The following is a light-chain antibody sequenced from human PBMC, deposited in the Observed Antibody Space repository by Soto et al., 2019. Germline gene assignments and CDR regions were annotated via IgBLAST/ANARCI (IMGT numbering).Light chain of an antibody. Sequence: EIVMTQSPSTLSVSPGERTTLSCRASQSVSSNLACYRQNPGQAPRLLIYGASTRATGIPARFSGSGSGTDFTLTIISLQSEDFAVYYCQQYYTWPLTFGGGTKVEIK. CDR2: GAS. CDR3: QQYYTWPLT. J-gene: IGKJ4*01. V-gene: IGKV3-15*01. CDR1: QSVSSN.